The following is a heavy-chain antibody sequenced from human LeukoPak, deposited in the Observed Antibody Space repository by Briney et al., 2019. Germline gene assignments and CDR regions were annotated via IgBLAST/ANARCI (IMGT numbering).Heavy chain of an antibody. CDR1: GFTVSNNY. J-gene: IGHJ4*02. D-gene: IGHD1-26*01. CDR2: IYSGGST. Sequence: QTGGSLRLSCAASGFTVSNNYMFWVRQAPGKGLEWVSVIYSGGSTYYADSVKGRFTISRDNPRNSLYLQMNSLRAEDTAVYYCARDIGGSYTAIDYWGQGTLVTVSS. CDR3: ARDIGGSYTAIDY. V-gene: IGHV3-53*01.